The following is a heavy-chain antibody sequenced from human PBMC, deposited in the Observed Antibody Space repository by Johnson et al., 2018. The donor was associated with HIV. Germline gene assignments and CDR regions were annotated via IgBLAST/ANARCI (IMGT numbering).Heavy chain of an antibody. V-gene: IGHV3-23*04. CDR3: ARGRGFHYYDSRDYSDDAFDI. Sequence: EVQLVESGGGLVQPGGSLRLSCVASGFTFRSYAMSWVRQAPGKGLDWVSGISGSGSSINYADSVKGRFTISRDNSKNTLYLEMNRLRTEDTAVYYCARGRGFHYYDSRDYSDDAFDIWGQGTMVTVSS. CDR2: ISGSGSSI. CDR1: GFTFRSYA. D-gene: IGHD3-22*01. J-gene: IGHJ3*02.